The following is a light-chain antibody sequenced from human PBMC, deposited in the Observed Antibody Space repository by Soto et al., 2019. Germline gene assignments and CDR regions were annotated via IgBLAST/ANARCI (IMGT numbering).Light chain of an antibody. CDR1: QSVSSN. V-gene: IGKV3D-20*02. CDR3: QQSAT. Sequence: IVLTQSPATLSLSPGERATLSCRASQSVSSNLAWYQQKPGQAPRLLIYDASSRPPGIPDRFSGSGSGTDFTLTIRRLEPEDFAVYYCQQSATFGPGTKVDIK. J-gene: IGKJ3*01. CDR2: DAS.